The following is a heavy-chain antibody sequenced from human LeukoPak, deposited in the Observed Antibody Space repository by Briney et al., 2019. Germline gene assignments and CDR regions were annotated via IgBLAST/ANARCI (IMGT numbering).Heavy chain of an antibody. Sequence: GGSLRVSCAASGFTFSSFAMSWARQAPGKGLEWVSYISSSSSTIYYADSAKGRFTISRDNAKNSPYLQMNSLRAEDTAVYYCARTDSYSNSVDAFDIWGQGTMVTVSS. CDR1: GFTFSSFA. CDR3: ARTDSYSNSVDAFDI. CDR2: ISSSSSTI. J-gene: IGHJ3*02. D-gene: IGHD1-26*01. V-gene: IGHV3-48*01.